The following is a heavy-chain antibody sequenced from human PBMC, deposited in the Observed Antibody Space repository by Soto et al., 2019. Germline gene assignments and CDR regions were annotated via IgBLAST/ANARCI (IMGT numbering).Heavy chain of an antibody. J-gene: IGHJ3*02. CDR2: VWFDGSDK. V-gene: IGHV3-33*01. D-gene: IGHD2-15*01. CDR1: GFTFSTYG. CDR3: ARLHCSASSCYSVGGFDM. Sequence: PGGSLRLSCAASGFTFSTYGMHWVRQAPGKGLEWVALVWFDGSDKYSSDSVKGRFTISRDNSKNTLYLQMNSLRAEDTAVYYCARLHCSASSCYSVGGFDMWGQGTMVTV.